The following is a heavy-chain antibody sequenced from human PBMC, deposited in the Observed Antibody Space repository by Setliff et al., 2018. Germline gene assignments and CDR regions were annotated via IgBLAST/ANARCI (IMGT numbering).Heavy chain of an antibody. CDR1: GYSFTSNW. CDR2: IYPGNSNT. CDR3: ARVVGADGIGIDY. V-gene: IGHV5-51*01. Sequence: PGESLKISCKGSGYSFTSNWIAWVRQMPGKGLECMGIIYPGNSNTRYSPPFQGQVTISADKAINTAYLQWNSLQASDTAMYYCARVVGADGIGIDYWGQGTVVTVSS. J-gene: IGHJ4*02. D-gene: IGHD2-15*01.